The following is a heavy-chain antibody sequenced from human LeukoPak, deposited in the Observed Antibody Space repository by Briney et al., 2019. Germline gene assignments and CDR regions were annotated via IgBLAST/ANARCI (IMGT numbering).Heavy chain of an antibody. CDR1: GGSISSGSYY. J-gene: IGHJ5*02. Sequence: PSQTLSLTCTVSGGSISSGSYYWSWIRQPAGKGLEWIGRIYTSGSTNYNPSLKSRVTISVDTSKNQFSLKLSSVTAADTAVYYCAREGINWFDPWGQGTLVTVSS. CDR3: AREGINWFDP. D-gene: IGHD3-10*01. V-gene: IGHV4-61*02. CDR2: IYTSGST.